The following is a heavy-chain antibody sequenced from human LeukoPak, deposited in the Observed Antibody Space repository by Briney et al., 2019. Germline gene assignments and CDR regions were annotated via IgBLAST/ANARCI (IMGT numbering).Heavy chain of an antibody. CDR1: GNSFTNNW. D-gene: IGHD2-2*01. Sequence: GESLKISCKGSGNSFTNNWIAWVRQMPGKGLEWMGIISPENSETHYSPAFQGQVTISVDRSITTAYLQWNSLKASDAAMYYCVKRRNNVYETSPWDPDYWGQGTLVTVSS. CDR2: ISPENSET. J-gene: IGHJ4*02. V-gene: IGHV5-51*01. CDR3: VKRRNNVYETSPWDPDY.